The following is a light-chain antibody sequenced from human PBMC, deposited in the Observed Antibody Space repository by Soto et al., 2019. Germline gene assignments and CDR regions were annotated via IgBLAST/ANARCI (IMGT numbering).Light chain of an antibody. CDR3: QQYSTSPWT. Sequence: DIQMTQSPSTLSASVGDRVTITCRASQSISMWLAWYQQKPGKAPELLIYMASNLKSGFPSRFSGSGSGTEFTITISGLQPDDFATFYCQQYSTSPWTFGHGTRVEIK. J-gene: IGKJ1*01. CDR2: MAS. V-gene: IGKV1-5*03. CDR1: QSISMW.